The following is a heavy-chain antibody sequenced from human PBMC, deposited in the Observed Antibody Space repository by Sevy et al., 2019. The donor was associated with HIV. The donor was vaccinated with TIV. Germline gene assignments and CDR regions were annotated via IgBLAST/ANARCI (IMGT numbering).Heavy chain of an antibody. CDR1: GFTFSDHY. CDR2: TRNKPDGYTT. D-gene: IGHD6-13*01. Sequence: GGSLRLSCVASGFTFSDHYMEWVRQAPGKGLEWVGRTRNKPDGYTTEYAASVKGRFTIPRDESNNSLYVQMNSLKAEDTAVYYCATHAGIAAAGRVFDYWGQGTLVTVSS. J-gene: IGHJ4*02. CDR3: ATHAGIAAAGRVFDY. V-gene: IGHV3-72*01.